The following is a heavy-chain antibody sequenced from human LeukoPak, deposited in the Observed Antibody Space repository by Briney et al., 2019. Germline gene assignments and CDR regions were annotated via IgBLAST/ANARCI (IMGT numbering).Heavy chain of an antibody. D-gene: IGHD3-10*01. CDR3: ARGENLYYYTFDGFDP. CDR1: GYTFTSYD. V-gene: IGHV1-8*01. Sequence: ASVKVSCKASGYTFTSYDINWVRQATGQGLEWMGWMNPNSGNTGYAQKFQGRVTMTRNTSISTAYMELSSLRSEDTAVYYCARGENLYYYTFDGFDPWGQGTLVTVSS. CDR2: MNPNSGNT. J-gene: IGHJ5*02.